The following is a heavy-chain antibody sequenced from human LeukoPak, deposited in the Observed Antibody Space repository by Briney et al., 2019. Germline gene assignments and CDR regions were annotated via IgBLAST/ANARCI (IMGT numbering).Heavy chain of an antibody. V-gene: IGHV3-30*03. CDR3: ASSGGYSSSWYVGEYYFDE. D-gene: IGHD6-13*01. J-gene: IGHJ4*02. Sequence: GGSLRLSCAASGFTFSSYGMHWVRQAPGKGLEWVAVISYDGSNKYYADSVKGRFTISRDNSKNTLYLQMNSLRAEDTAVYYWASSGGYSSSWYVGEYYFDECSQGTSVT. CDR2: ISYDGSNK. CDR1: GFTFSSYG.